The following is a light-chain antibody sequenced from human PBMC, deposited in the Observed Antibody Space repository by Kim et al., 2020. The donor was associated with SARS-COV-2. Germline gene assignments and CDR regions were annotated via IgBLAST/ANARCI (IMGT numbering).Light chain of an antibody. Sequence: GKTVTSSCTRSSGSIAGNYVQWYQQRPGGAPTTVIYEDNQRPSGVPDRFSGSIDSSSNSASLTISGLKTEDEADYYCQSYDSSKWVFGGGTQLTVL. CDR1: SGSIAGNY. CDR2: EDN. CDR3: QSYDSSKWV. V-gene: IGLV6-57*03. J-gene: IGLJ3*02.